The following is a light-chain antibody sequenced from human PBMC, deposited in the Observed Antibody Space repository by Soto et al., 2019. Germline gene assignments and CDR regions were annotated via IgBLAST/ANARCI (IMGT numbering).Light chain of an antibody. J-gene: IGKJ2*01. Sequence: EIVLTQSPGTLSLSPGERATLSCRASQSVRSSSLAWYQQKPGQAPRLLIYGASSRATGIPDRFSGSGSGTDFSLTISRLEPGDFAVYYCQQYGSSPPYTFGQGTKLEI. CDR1: QSVRSSS. V-gene: IGKV3-20*01. CDR2: GAS. CDR3: QQYGSSPPYT.